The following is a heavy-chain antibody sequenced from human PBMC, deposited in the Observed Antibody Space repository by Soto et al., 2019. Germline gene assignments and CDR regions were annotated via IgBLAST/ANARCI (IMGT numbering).Heavy chain of an antibody. CDR3: ARGRKSTMIVVVVRNFDY. CDR2: INPNSGGT. J-gene: IGHJ4*02. Sequence: ASVKVSCKASGYTFTGYYMHWVRQAPGQGLEWMGWINPNSGGTNYAQKFQGRVTMTRDTSISTAYMELSSLRSEDTAVYYCARGRKSTMIVVVVRNFDYWGQGTLVTVSS. CDR1: GYTFTGYY. V-gene: IGHV1-2*02. D-gene: IGHD3-22*01.